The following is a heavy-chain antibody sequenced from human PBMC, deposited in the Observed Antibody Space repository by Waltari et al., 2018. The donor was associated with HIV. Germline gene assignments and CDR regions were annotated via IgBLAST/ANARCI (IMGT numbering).Heavy chain of an antibody. J-gene: IGHJ4*02. CDR1: RYTFTNYD. CDR3: ARGLGGSGSSYDYYFDY. V-gene: IGHV1-8*01. CDR2: VNPNRGNT. Sequence: QVQLVQSGAEVKKPGASVKVSCKASRYTFTNYDINWGRQATGQGLEWMGWVNPNRGNTDYAQKFQGRVTMTRNTSIRTVYMELSSLRSEDTAVYYCARGLGGSGSSYDYYFDYWGQGTLLTVSS. D-gene: IGHD3-10*01.